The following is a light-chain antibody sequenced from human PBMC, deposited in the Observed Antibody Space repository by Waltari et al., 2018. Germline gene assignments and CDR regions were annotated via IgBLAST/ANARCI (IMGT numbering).Light chain of an antibody. CDR3: SSYIDSSTLEL. CDR1: SSDIGGYNY. Sequence: QSALTQPASVSGSPGQSITISCTGTSSDIGGYNYVSWYQQVPGKAPKLIIYDVSNRPSWVSSRFSGSKSGNTASLTISWLQAEDEANYYCSSYIDSSTLELFGGGTSLTVL. J-gene: IGLJ2*01. V-gene: IGLV2-14*03. CDR2: DVS.